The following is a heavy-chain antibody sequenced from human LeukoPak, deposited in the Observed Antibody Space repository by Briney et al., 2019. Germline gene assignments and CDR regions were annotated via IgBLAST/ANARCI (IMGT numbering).Heavy chain of an antibody. D-gene: IGHD3-22*01. CDR3: AKVLVHYYDSSTPQDY. J-gene: IGHJ4*02. Sequence: GGSLRLSCAASGFAVSSNYMSWVRQTPGKGLEWVSVIYSGGSTYYADSVKGRFTISRDNSKNTLYLQMNSLRAEDTAVYYCAKVLVHYYDSSTPQDYWGQGTLVTVSS. CDR1: GFAVSSNY. V-gene: IGHV3-53*05. CDR2: IYSGGST.